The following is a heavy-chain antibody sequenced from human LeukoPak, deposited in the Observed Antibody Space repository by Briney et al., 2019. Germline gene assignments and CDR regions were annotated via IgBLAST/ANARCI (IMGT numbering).Heavy chain of an antibody. Sequence: GGSLRLSCAASGFTVSSNYMSWVRQAPGKGLEWVSVIYSGGSTYYADSVKGRFTISRDNSKNTLYLQMNSLRAEDTDVYYCARYYGGNVFDYWGQATLVTVST. CDR3: ARYYGGNVFDY. CDR1: GFTVSSNY. D-gene: IGHD4-23*01. CDR2: IYSGGST. V-gene: IGHV3-53*01. J-gene: IGHJ4*02.